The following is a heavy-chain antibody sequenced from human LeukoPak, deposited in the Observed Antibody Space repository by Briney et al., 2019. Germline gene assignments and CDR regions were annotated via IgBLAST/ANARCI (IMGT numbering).Heavy chain of an antibody. CDR1: GGSISSYY. CDR2: IYYSGST. Sequence: PSETLSLTCTVSGGSISSYYWSWTRQPPGKGLEWIGYIYYSGSTNYNPSLKSRVTISVDTSKNQFSLKLSSVTAADTAVYYCARSSGYYSDDAFDIWGQGTMVTVSS. V-gene: IGHV4-59*08. CDR3: ARSSGYYSDDAFDI. J-gene: IGHJ3*02. D-gene: IGHD3-22*01.